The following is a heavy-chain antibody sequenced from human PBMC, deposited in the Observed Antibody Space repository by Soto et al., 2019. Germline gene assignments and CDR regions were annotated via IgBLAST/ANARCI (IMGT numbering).Heavy chain of an antibody. Sequence: EVQLLESGGGLVQPGGSLRLSCAASGFTFSSYAMSWVRQAPGKGLEWVSAISGSGGSTYYADSVKGRFTISRDNSKETLYLQMNSLRAEDTAVYYCAKVVMTLVATPLLFGSWGQGTLVTVSS. J-gene: IGHJ5*01. V-gene: IGHV3-23*01. CDR2: ISGSGGST. CDR1: GFTFSSYA. CDR3: AKVVMTLVATPLLFGS. D-gene: IGHD5-12*01.